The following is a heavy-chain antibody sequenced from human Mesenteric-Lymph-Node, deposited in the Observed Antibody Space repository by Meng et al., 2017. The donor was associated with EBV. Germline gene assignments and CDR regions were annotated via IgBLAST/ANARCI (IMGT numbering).Heavy chain of an antibody. D-gene: IGHD4-17*01. CDR3: ARVNGDPDY. CDR2: MNPNSGNT. CDR1: GYTFTNYD. Sequence: QVQLVQSGAEMTKPGASVKVSCKASGYTFTNYDINWVRQATGQGLEWMGWMNPNSGNTGSTQKFQGRVTMTRDTSMGTAYMELSSLRSEDTAVYYCARVNGDPDYWGQGTLVTVSS. V-gene: IGHV1-8*01. J-gene: IGHJ4*02.